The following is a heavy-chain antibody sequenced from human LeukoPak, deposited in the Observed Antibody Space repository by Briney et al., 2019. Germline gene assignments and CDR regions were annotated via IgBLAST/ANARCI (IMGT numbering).Heavy chain of an antibody. CDR1: GFTFSNYG. D-gene: IGHD2-2*01. CDR2: ISYDGSNK. J-gene: IGHJ4*02. V-gene: IGHV3-30*18. Sequence: PGGSLRLSCAASGFTFSNYGMHWVRQAPGKGLEWVALISYDGSNKYFADSVKGRFTISRDNSKNTLYLQMNSLRTEDTAVYYCAKDGYPLGYCSSTSCPYYFNYWGQGTLVTVSS. CDR3: AKDGYPLGYCSSTSCPYYFNY.